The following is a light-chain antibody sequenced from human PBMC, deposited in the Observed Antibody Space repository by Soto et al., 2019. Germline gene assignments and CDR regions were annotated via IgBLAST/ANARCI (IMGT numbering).Light chain of an antibody. CDR3: QQYNTWLWT. CDR2: GAS. CDR1: QSVNAD. Sequence: EIVLTQSPGTLSLSPGERATLSCRASQSVNADLSWYQQKPGQAPRLLIHGASNRATGIPARFSGSGFGTEFILTISSLQSEDFAVYYCQQYNTWLWTFGQGTKVEI. V-gene: IGKV3-15*01. J-gene: IGKJ1*01.